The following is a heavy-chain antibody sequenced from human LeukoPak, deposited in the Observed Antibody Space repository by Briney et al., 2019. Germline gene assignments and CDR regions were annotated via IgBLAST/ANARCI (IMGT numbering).Heavy chain of an antibody. J-gene: IGHJ4*02. Sequence: SETLSLTCAVYDESFSDYFWSWIRQPPGKGLEWVAEIHRGRTNYNQSLKSRVTITVDTSNNQFSLKLSSVTAADTAVYYCARCPLRYFDWFGRWYFDYWGQGTLVTVSS. CDR2: IHRGRT. D-gene: IGHD3-9*01. CDR1: DESFSDYF. V-gene: IGHV4-34*01. CDR3: ARCPLRYFDWFGRWYFDY.